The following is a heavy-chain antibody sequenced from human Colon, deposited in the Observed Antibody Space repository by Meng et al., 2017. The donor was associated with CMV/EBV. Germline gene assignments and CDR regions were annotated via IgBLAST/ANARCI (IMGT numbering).Heavy chain of an antibody. D-gene: IGHD2-21*01. Sequence: GESLKISCKASGYSFTSDWIGWVRQIPGKGLEWMGVIYPSDSDAKYSPSFEGQVTISVDKSISTAYLQWSSLKASDTAMYYCARSHKASCGGNCYIYYFDFWGQGTLVTVSS. CDR3: ARSHKASCGGNCYIYYFDF. CDR2: IYPSDSDA. J-gene: IGHJ4*01. V-gene: IGHV5-51*01. CDR1: GYSFTSDW.